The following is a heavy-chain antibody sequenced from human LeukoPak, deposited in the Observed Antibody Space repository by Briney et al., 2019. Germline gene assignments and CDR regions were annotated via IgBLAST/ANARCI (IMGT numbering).Heavy chain of an antibody. CDR2: IIPIFGTA. V-gene: IGHV1-69*13. D-gene: IGHD2-15*01. CDR1: GGTFSSYA. J-gene: IGHJ4*02. CDR3: ARGQADCSGGSCYEEIFDY. Sequence: SVKVSCKASGGTFSSYAISWVRQAPGQGLEWMGGIIPIFGTANYAQKFQGRVTITADESTSTAYMELSSLRSEDTAVYYCARGQADCSGGSCYEEIFDYWGQGTLVTVSS.